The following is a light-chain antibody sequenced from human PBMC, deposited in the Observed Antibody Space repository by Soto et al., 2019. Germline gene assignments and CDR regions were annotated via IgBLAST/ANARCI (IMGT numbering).Light chain of an antibody. Sequence: QSVLTQPPSVSAAPGQKVTISCSGSSSNIGNNYVSWYQQLPGTAPKLLIYDNNKRPSGIPDRFSGSKSGTSATLGITGLQTGDEADYYCGTWDSSLNVGVFGGGTQLTV. J-gene: IGLJ2*01. V-gene: IGLV1-51*01. CDR3: GTWDSSLNVGV. CDR1: SSNIGNNY. CDR2: DNN.